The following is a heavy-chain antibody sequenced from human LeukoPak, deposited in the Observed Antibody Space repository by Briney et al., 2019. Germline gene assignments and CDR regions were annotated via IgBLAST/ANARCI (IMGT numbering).Heavy chain of an antibody. D-gene: IGHD3-9*01. CDR2: IYYSGST. CDR3: ARHVWLQPFDY. J-gene: IGHJ4*02. Sequence: SETLSLTCTVSGGSFSPYHWSWIRQPPGKGLEWIGYIYYSGSTNYNPSLKSRVTISLDTSKNQFSLKLSSVTAADTAVYYCARHVWLQPFDYWGQGTLVTVSS. V-gene: IGHV4-59*01. CDR1: GGSFSPYH.